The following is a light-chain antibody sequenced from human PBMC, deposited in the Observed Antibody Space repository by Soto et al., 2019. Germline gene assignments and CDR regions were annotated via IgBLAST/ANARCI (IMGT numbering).Light chain of an antibody. CDR3: QQYGSSLFT. CDR1: QSVSSSY. CDR2: GAS. Sequence: EIVLTQSPGTLSLSPGERATLSCRASQSVSSSYLAWYQQKPGQAPRLLIYGASSRATGIPDRFSGSGSGTDSTLTISRLEPEDFAVYYCQQYGSSLFTFGPGTKVDIK. J-gene: IGKJ3*01. V-gene: IGKV3-20*01.